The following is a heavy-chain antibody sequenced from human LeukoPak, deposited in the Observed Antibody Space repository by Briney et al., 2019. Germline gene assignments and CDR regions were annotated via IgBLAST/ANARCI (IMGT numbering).Heavy chain of an antibody. D-gene: IGHD3-16*02. J-gene: IGHJ4*02. CDR3: ARAYGQLRLGELSYYFDY. CDR1: GGSISSYY. Sequence: SETLSLTCTVSGGSISSYYWSWIRQPPGKGLEWIGYIYYGGSTNYNPSLKSRVTISVDTSKNQFSLKLSSVTAADTAVYYCARAYGQLRLGELSYYFDYWGQGTLVTVSS. CDR2: IYYGGST. V-gene: IGHV4-59*01.